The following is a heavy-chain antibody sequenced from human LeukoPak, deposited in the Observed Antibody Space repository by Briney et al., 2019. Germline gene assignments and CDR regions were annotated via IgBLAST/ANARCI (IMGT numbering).Heavy chain of an antibody. Sequence: GGSLRLSCAASGFTFSSYGMHWVRQAPGKGLEWVAVISYDGSNKYYADSVKGRSTISRDNSKNTLYLQMNSLRAEDTAVYYCAKDAGMGGAFDYWGQGTLVTVSS. D-gene: IGHD1-26*01. CDR1: GFTFSSYG. CDR2: ISYDGSNK. V-gene: IGHV3-30*18. CDR3: AKDAGMGGAFDY. J-gene: IGHJ4*02.